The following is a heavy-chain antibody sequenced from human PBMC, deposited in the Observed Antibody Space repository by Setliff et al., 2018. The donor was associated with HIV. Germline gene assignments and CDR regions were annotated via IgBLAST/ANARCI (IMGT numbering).Heavy chain of an antibody. Sequence: GGSLRLSCAASGFTLDNYAMSWVRQRPGEGLEWVASITWNRGTIAYADSVKGRFAISRDDAKNSLYLQMNSLRAEDTAVYYCARAPYYNFWSGYSGQGYMDVWGKGTTVTVSS. CDR2: ITWNRGTI. J-gene: IGHJ6*03. D-gene: IGHD3-3*01. V-gene: IGHV3-9*01. CDR3: ARAPYYNFWSGYSGQGYMDV. CDR1: GFTLDNYA.